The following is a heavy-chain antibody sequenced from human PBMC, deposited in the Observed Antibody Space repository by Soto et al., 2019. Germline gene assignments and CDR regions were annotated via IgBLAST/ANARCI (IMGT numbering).Heavy chain of an antibody. CDR3: ARGGRNHHSLNIDY. Sequence: QVELVESGGGLVKPGGSLRLSCAASGFTFTDHFMTWIRQSPGKGLALVSYISMNSSTTNSADSVNGRFTISRDNAKNSLCLQMDNVRVEDTAVYYCARGGRNHHSLNIDYWGQGHLVTVAA. D-gene: IGHD5-18*01. CDR1: GFTFTDHF. CDR2: ISMNSSTT. V-gene: IGHV3-11*06. J-gene: IGHJ4*02.